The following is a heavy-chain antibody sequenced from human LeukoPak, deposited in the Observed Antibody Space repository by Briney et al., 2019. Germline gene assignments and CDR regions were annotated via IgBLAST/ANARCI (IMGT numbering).Heavy chain of an antibody. CDR2: ISSSKSYI. V-gene: IGHV3-21*01. CDR1: GFSFSSYS. J-gene: IGHJ4*02. D-gene: IGHD1-26*01. CDR3: ASGSPAGDY. Sequence: GGSLRLSCAASGFSFSSYSMNWVRQAPGKGLEWVSSISSSKSYIYYADSVKGRFTISRDNAKNSLYLEMTSLRAEDTAVYYCASGSPAGDYWGQGTLVTVSS.